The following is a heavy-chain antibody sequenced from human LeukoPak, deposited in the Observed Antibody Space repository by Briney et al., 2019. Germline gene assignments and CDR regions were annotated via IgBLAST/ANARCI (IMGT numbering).Heavy chain of an antibody. Sequence: SVKVSCKASGGTFSSYAISWVRQAPGQGLEWMGGIIPIFGTANSAQKFQGRVTITADESTSTAYMELSSLRSEDTAVYYCARRYSSGWYGWFDPWGQGTLVTVSS. CDR3: ARRYSSGWYGWFDP. J-gene: IGHJ5*02. V-gene: IGHV1-69*01. CDR2: IIPIFGTA. D-gene: IGHD6-19*01. CDR1: GGTFSSYA.